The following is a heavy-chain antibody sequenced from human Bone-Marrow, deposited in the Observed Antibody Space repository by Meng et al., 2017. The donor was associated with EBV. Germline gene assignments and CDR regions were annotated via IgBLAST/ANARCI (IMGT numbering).Heavy chain of an antibody. Sequence: QVQPQQWGAGLLKPSETLSLTCAVYGGSFSGYYWSWIRQPPGKGLEWIGEINHSGSTNYNPSLKSRVTISVDTSKNQFSLKLSSVTAADTAVYYCARGGIFGVAIFDYWGQGTLVTVSS. J-gene: IGHJ4*02. CDR3: ARGGIFGVAIFDY. V-gene: IGHV4-34*01. D-gene: IGHD3-3*01. CDR1: GGSFSGYY. CDR2: INHSGST.